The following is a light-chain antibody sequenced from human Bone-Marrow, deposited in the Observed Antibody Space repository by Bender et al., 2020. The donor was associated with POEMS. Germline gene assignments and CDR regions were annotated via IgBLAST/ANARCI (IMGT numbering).Light chain of an antibody. CDR1: IGDVVGFNY. CDR3: SSYSSSSTMWL. J-gene: IGLJ3*02. Sequence: QSALTQPASVSGSPGQSITISCTGTIGDVVGFNYVSWYQHHPGRAPKLMIYDVSHRPSGVSHRFSGSQSGNTASLTIFGLQAEDEADYYCSSYSSSSTMWLFGGGTKLTVL. CDR2: DVS. V-gene: IGLV2-14*03.